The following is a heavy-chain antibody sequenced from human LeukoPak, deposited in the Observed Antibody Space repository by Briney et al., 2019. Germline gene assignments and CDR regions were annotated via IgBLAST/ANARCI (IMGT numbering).Heavy chain of an antibody. CDR2: ISVSDDST. CDR3: ARDRYCVSTNCPYDF. Sequence: GGSLRLSCAASGFTSSDYTMNWVRQSPGKGLEWVSGISVSDDSTYYADSVKGRFTISRDKSNNMLHLQMNSLRAEDTAVYYCARDRYCVSTNCPYDFWGQGTPVTVSS. D-gene: IGHD2-2*01. V-gene: IGHV3-23*01. CDR1: GFTSSDYT. J-gene: IGHJ4*02.